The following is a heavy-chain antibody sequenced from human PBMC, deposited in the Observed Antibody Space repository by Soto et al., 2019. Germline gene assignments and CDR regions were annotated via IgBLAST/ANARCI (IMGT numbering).Heavy chain of an antibody. CDR3: TRGLRNGNNF. CDR1: GYTFTNYY. D-gene: IGHD2-8*01. Sequence: QVQLVQSGAEVKKPGASVKVSCKASGYTFTNYYMHWVRQAPGQGLEWMGIINPSGGSTDYAQKFQGRFTMTRDTSTSTVYMELSSLRSEDTAVYYCTRGLRNGNNFWGQGTLVTVSS. V-gene: IGHV1-46*01. CDR2: INPSGGST. J-gene: IGHJ4*02.